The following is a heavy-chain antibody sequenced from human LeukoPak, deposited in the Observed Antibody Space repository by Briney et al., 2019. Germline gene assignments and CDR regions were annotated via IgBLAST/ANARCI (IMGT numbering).Heavy chain of an antibody. Sequence: GGSLRLSCAASGFTFSVYGMSWVRQSPRKGLEWVSGVSSADGTTYYADSVKGRFTISRDNSKNTLYLQMNSLRAEDTAVYYCAKVPLYGSGNDGMDVWGQGTTVTVSS. CDR1: GFTFSVYG. CDR3: AKVPLYGSGNDGMDV. V-gene: IGHV3-23*01. J-gene: IGHJ6*02. D-gene: IGHD3-10*01. CDR2: VSSADGTT.